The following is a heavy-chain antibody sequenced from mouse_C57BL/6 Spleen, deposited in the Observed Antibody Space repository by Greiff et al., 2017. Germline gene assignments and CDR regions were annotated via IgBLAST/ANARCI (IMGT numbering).Heavy chain of an antibody. V-gene: IGHV7-3*01. J-gene: IGHJ4*01. CDR3: ARYPPFLPYYWAMDY. CDR2: IRNKANGYTT. CDR1: GFTFTDYY. D-gene: IGHD6-1*01. Sequence: EVKLMESGGGLVQPGGSLSLSCAASGFTFTDYYMSWVRQPPGKALEWLGFIRNKANGYTTEYSASVKGRFTISRDNSQSILYLQMNALRAEDSATYYCARYPPFLPYYWAMDYWGQGTSVTVSS.